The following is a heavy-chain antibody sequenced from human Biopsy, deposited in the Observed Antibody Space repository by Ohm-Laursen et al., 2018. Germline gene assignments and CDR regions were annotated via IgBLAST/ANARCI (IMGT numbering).Heavy chain of an antibody. J-gene: IGHJ3*02. V-gene: IGHV4-4*07. Sequence: GTLSLTCTVSGGSLSSYYWSWIRQPAGEGLEWIGRIYSSGSTNYNPSLKSRVTLSMDTSKRQFSLKLSFVTAADTAVYYCARWTPEYDSSRYYLDAFDIWGQGTVVTVSS. CDR2: IYSSGST. CDR3: ARWTPEYDSSRYYLDAFDI. D-gene: IGHD3-22*01. CDR1: GGSLSSYY.